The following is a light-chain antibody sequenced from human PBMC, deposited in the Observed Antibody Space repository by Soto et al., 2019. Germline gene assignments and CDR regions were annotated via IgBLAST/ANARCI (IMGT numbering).Light chain of an antibody. CDR3: SSYTSSSTL. CDR2: EVS. J-gene: IGLJ2*01. CDR1: SSDVGGYNY. V-gene: IGLV2-14*01. Sequence: QSMLTQPASVSGSPGQSITISCTGTSSDVGGYNYVSWYQQHPGKAPKLMIYEVSNRPSGVSNRFSGSKSGNTASLTISGLQAEDEADYYCSSYTSSSTLVGGGTKLTVL.